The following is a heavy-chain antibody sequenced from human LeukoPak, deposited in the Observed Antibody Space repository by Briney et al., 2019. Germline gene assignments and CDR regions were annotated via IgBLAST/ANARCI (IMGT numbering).Heavy chain of an antibody. CDR3: AELGITMIGGV. V-gene: IGHV3-48*03. CDR2: ISSSGSTI. Sequence: GGSLRLSCAASGFTFSSYEMNWVRQAPGKGLEWVSYISSSGSTIYYADSVKGRFTISRDNAKNSLYLQMNSLRAVDTAVYYSAELGITMIGGVWGKGTTVTISS. CDR1: GFTFSSYE. D-gene: IGHD3-10*02. J-gene: IGHJ6*04.